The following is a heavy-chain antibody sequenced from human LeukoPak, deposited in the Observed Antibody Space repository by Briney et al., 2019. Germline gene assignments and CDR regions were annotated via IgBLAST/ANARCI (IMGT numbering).Heavy chain of an antibody. CDR1: GGSFSGYY. J-gene: IGHJ4*02. D-gene: IGHD3-22*01. V-gene: IGHV4-34*01. CDR2: INHSGST. CDR3: ARGDTMIVIDY. Sequence: SETLSLTCAVYGGSFSGYYWSWIRQPPGKGLEWIGEINHSGSTNYNPSLKSRVTISVDMSKNQFSLKLSSVTAADTAVYYCARGDTMIVIDYWGQGTLVTVSS.